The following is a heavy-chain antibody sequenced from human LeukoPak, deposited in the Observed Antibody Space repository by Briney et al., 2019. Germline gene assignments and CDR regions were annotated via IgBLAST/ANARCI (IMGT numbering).Heavy chain of an antibody. J-gene: IGHJ5*02. CDR3: AKRAVVAATSGWFDP. D-gene: IGHD2-15*01. V-gene: IGHV3-23*01. CDR1: GFTFSDYY. Sequence: GGSLRLSCAASGFTFSDYYMSWVRQAPGKGLEWVSAISGSGGSTYYADSVKGRFTISRDNSKNTLYLQMNSLRAEDTAVYYCAKRAVVAATSGWFDPWGQGTLVTVSS. CDR2: ISGSGGST.